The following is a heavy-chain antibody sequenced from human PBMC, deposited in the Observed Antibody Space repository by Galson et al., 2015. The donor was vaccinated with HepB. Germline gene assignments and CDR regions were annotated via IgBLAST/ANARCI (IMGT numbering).Heavy chain of an antibody. J-gene: IGHJ4*02. Sequence: SLRLSCAASGFTFSNAWMSWVRQAPGKGLEWVGRIKSKTDGGTTDYAAPVKGRFTNSRDDSKNTLYLQMNSLKTEDTAVYYCTTAPGPRNFDYWGQGTLVTVSS. CDR3: TTAPGPRNFDY. D-gene: IGHD2-8*02. V-gene: IGHV3-15*01. CDR2: IKSKTDGGTT. CDR1: GFTFSNAW.